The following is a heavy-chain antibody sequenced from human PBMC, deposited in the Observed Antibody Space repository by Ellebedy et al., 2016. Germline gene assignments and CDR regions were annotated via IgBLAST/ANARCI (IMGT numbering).Heavy chain of an antibody. D-gene: IGHD6-19*01. CDR3: VRDNSFFSGWPNYYSYYYGIDV. J-gene: IGHJ6*02. CDR2: ISGGGDIT. Sequence: GESLKISXAAAGFNFKDFFMTWVRQAPGGGLEWVSTISGGGDITVSADSVKGRFTISRDNSRNTLYLQMNSLRADDTAVYYCVRDNSFFSGWPNYYSYYYGIDVWGQGTTVTVSS. V-gene: IGHV3-23*01. CDR1: GFNFKDFF.